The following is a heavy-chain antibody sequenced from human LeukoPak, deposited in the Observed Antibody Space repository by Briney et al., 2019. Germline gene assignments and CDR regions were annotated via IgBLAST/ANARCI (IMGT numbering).Heavy chain of an antibody. V-gene: IGHV1-8*01. CDR2: MNPNSGNT. J-gene: IGHJ5*02. CDR1: GYTFTSYD. CDR3: ARAHPRQQRNWFDP. Sequence: GASVKVSCKASGYTFTSYDINWVRQATGQGLEWMGWMNPNSGNTGYAQKFQGRVTMTRNTSISTAYMELSSLRSEDTAVYHCARAHPRQQRNWFDPWGQGTLVTVSS. D-gene: IGHD6-13*01.